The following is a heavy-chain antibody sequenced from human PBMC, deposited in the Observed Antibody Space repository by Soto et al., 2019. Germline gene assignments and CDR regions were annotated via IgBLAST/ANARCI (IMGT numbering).Heavy chain of an antibody. V-gene: IGHV1-58*01. Sequence: SVKVSCKASGFTFTSSAVQCVRQARGQRLEWIGWIVVGSGNTNYAQKFQERVTITRDMSTSTAYMELSSLRSEDTAVYYCAAERLAAYYYYGMAVWGQGTTVTVSS. CDR3: AAERLAAYYYYGMAV. CDR2: IVVGSGNT. J-gene: IGHJ6*02. D-gene: IGHD2-15*01. CDR1: GFTFTSSA.